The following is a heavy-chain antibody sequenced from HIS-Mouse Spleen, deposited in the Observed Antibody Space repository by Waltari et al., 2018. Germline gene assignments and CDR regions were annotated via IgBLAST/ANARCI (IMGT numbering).Heavy chain of an antibody. CDR1: GYTFTGYY. V-gene: IGHV1-2*02. D-gene: IGHD7-27*01. Sequence: QVQLVQSGAEVKKPGASVKVSCKASGYTFTGYYMHWVRQAPGQGLAWMEWINPNSGGTTYAQKFQGRVTMTRDTSISTAYMELSRLRSDDTAVYYCARALGYYFDYWGQGTLVTVSS. J-gene: IGHJ4*02. CDR3: ARALGYYFDY. CDR2: INPNSGGT.